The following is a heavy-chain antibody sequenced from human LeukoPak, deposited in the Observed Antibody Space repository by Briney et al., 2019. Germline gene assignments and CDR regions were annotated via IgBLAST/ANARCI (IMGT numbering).Heavy chain of an antibody. V-gene: IGHV1-46*01. D-gene: IGHD2-2*01. J-gene: IGHJ4*02. CDR3: ARDIVVVPAAVGGGY. CDR1: GYTFTSYY. CDR2: INPSGGNT. Sequence: ASVKVSCKASGYTFTSYYMHWVRQAPGQGLGWMGIINPSGGNTNYAQKFQGRVTMTRDMSTSTVYMELSSLRSEDTAVYYCARDIVVVPAAVGGGYWGQGTLVTVSS.